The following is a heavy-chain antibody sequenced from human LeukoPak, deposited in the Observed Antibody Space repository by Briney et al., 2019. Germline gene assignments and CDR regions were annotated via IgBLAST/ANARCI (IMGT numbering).Heavy chain of an antibody. CDR1: GFTFSSYA. V-gene: IGHV3-23*01. Sequence: PGGSLRLSCAASGFTFSSYALSWVRQAPGKGLEWVSAISGSGDSTYYADSVKGRFTISRDNAKNSLYLQMNSLRAEDTAVYYCARGQSVEMATWTFDYWGQGTLVTVPS. D-gene: IGHD5-24*01. J-gene: IGHJ4*02. CDR2: ISGSGDST. CDR3: ARGQSVEMATWTFDY.